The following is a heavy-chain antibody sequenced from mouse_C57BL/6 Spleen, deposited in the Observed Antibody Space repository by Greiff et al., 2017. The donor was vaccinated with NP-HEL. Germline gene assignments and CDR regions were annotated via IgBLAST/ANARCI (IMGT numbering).Heavy chain of an antibody. CDR1: GYAFSSSW. CDR3: ARILDFDY. J-gene: IGHJ2*01. Sequence: VQLQESGPELVKPGASVKISCKASGYAFSSSWMNWVKQRPGKGLEWIGRIYPGDGDTNYNGKFKGKATLTADKSSSTAYMQLSSLTSEDSAVYFCARILDFDYWGQGTTLTVSS. CDR2: IYPGDGDT. V-gene: IGHV1-82*01.